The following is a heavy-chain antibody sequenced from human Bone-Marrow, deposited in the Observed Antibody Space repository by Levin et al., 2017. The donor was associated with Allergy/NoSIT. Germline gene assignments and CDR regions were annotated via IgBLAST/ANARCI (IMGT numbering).Heavy chain of an antibody. Sequence: GGSLRLSCAASGFTFSSYSMNWVRQAPGKGLEWVSYISSSSSTIYYADSVKGRFTISRDNAKNSLYLQMNSLRAEDTAVYYCAREEGSSGWESYWYFDLWGRGTLVTVSS. J-gene: IGHJ2*01. CDR1: GFTFSSYS. D-gene: IGHD6-19*01. CDR3: AREEGSSGWESYWYFDL. V-gene: IGHV3-48*01. CDR2: ISSSSSTI.